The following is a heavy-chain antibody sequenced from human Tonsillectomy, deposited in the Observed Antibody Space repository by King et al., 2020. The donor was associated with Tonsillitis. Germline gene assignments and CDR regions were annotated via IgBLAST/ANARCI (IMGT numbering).Heavy chain of an antibody. CDR1: GGTFSSYA. V-gene: IGHV1-69*01. J-gene: IGHJ4*02. CDR2: IIPMFDTP. CDR3: ARDNGFGSGTYYITGY. Sequence: VQLVESGAEVKKPGSSVKVSCKASGGTFSSYAISWVRQAPGQGLEWMGGIIPMFDTPSYAQKFQGRVTITADESTGTAYMELSSLRSEDTALYYCARDNGFGSGTYYITGYWGQGTLVTVSS. D-gene: IGHD3-10*01.